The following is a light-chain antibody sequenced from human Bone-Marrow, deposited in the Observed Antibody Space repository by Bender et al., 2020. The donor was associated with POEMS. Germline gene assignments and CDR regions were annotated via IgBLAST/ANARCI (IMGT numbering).Light chain of an antibody. V-gene: IGLV2-14*02. CDR3: SSHRTSGTWV. CDR2: EGS. CDR1: SSDVGSYNL. J-gene: IGLJ3*02. Sequence: QSALTQPASVSGSPGQSITISCTGTSSDVGSYNLVSWYQQHPGKAPKLMIYEGSKRPSGVSNRFSGSKSGNTASLTISGLQAEDEADYYCSSHRTSGTWVFGGGTKVTVL.